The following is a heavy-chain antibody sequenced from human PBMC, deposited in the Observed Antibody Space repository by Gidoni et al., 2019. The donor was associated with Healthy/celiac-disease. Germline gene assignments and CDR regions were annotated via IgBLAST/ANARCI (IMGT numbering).Heavy chain of an antibody. J-gene: IGHJ4*02. CDR3: ARGMITFGGVIDPFDY. V-gene: IGHV3-48*03. CDR1: GFTFSSYE. D-gene: IGHD3-16*02. Sequence: EVQLVESGGGLVQPGGSLRLSCAASGFTFSSYEMNWVRQAPGKGLEWVSYISSSGSTIYYADSVKGRFTISRDNAKNSLYLQMNSLRAEDTAVYYCARGMITFGGVIDPFDYWGQGTLVTVCS. CDR2: ISSSGSTI.